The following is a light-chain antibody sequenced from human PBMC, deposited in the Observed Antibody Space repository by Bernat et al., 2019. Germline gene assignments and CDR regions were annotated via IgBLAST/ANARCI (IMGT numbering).Light chain of an antibody. J-gene: IGKJ5*01. CDR1: QSVGGN. Sequence: EIVMTQSPATLSVSPGKRATLSCRASQSVGGNLAGYQQKPGQAPRLLIYAASTRPTGTPARFSGSGSGTEFTLTISAMQSEDFAVYSCQHYHYRPLTFGQGTRLEI. CDR2: AAS. V-gene: IGKV3-15*01. CDR3: QHYHYRPLT.